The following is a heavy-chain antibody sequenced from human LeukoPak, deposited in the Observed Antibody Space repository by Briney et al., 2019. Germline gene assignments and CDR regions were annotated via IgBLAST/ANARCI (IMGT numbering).Heavy chain of an antibody. J-gene: IGHJ4*02. CDR2: TYYKSNWYN. V-gene: IGHV6-1*01. D-gene: IGHD5-24*01. Sequence: SQTLSLTCALSGDSVSSNSVAWNWIRQSPSRGLEWLGRTYYKSNWYNDYAVSVKSRITIDPETSKNQFSLQLTSVIPEDTAVYYCARYGYNYFDYWGQGILVTVSS. CDR3: ARYGYNYFDY. CDR1: GDSVSSNSVA.